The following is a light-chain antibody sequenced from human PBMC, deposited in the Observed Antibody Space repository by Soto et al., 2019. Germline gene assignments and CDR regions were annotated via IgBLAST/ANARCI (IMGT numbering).Light chain of an antibody. J-gene: IGKJ2*01. CDR2: PTS. CDR3: QQYHYWPYT. Sequence: VLTQSPATLSVSPGERVTLSCRASQSVSSLLAWYQQKPGQAPRLLIYPTSTRATGIPARFSGSGSGTEFTLTISSLQSEDFAIYYCQQYHYWPYTFGQGTKVDIK. CDR1: QSVSSL. V-gene: IGKV3-15*01.